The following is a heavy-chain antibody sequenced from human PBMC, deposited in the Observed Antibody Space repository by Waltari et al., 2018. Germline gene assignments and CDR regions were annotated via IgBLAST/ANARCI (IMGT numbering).Heavy chain of an antibody. CDR2: LTAAADSA. Sequence: EVRFLESGGGLVQPGGSLRLSCEVSGFSFSSYAMTWVRQVPGKGPMWVSSLTAAADSASYADSVKGRLTISRDNPKNILYLQMNSLGVEDTAVYFCVSFVASGTTRIDYWGQGTLVTVSS. J-gene: IGHJ4*02. CDR3: VSFVASGTTRIDY. CDR1: GFSFSSYA. V-gene: IGHV3-23*01. D-gene: IGHD3-10*01.